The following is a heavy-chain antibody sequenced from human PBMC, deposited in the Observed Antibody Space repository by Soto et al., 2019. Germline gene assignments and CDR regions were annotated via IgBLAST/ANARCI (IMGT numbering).Heavy chain of an antibody. J-gene: IGHJ3*01. CDR2: ISGSGGST. V-gene: IGHV3-23*01. CDR1: GFTFNIYA. CDR3: AKRPFPEGLQGALGAFDL. Sequence: EVQVLESGGGLVQPGGSLRLSCTASGFTFNIYAMSWVRQAPGKGLEWVSDISGSGGSTYYADSVKGRFTISRDNSKNTLYVHMNSLRAEDTAVYYRAKRPFPEGLQGALGAFDLWGQGTMVTVSS.